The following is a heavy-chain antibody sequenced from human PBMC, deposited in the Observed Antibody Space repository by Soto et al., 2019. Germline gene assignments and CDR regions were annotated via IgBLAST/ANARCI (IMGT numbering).Heavy chain of an antibody. V-gene: IGHV4-39*07. CDR1: GGSFGSSAYY. CDR3: ARGVGFLEWLSSSGFDP. CDR2: MYHSGNT. J-gene: IGHJ5*02. Sequence: SETLSLTCAVSGGSFGSSAYYWGWIRQAPGKGLEWIGYMYHSGNTYYNPSLKGRVTISLDHSRNQFSLRLNSVTAADTAVYYCARGVGFLEWLSSSGFDPWGQGTLVTVSS. D-gene: IGHD3-3*02.